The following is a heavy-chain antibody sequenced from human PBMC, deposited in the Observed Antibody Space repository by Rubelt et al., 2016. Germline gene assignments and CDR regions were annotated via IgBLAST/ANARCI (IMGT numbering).Heavy chain of an antibody. Sequence: QVQLVQSGAEVKKPGASVKVSCKASGYTFTSYGISWVRQAPGQGLEWMGWISAYNGNTNYAQKLQGRVTMNTDTSTSTAYMELRSLRSDDTAVYYCARDRIRIAARQGWYFDLWGRGTLVTVSS. J-gene: IGHJ2*01. CDR1: GYTFTSYG. D-gene: IGHD6-6*01. V-gene: IGHV1-18*01. CDR2: ISAYNGNT. CDR3: ARDRIRIAARQGWYFDL.